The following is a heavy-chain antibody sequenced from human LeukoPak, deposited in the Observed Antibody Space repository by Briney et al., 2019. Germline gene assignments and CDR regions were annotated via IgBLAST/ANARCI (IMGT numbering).Heavy chain of an antibody. CDR1: GFTFSSYA. CDR2: ISGSGGST. V-gene: IGHV3-23*01. Sequence: GGSLRLSCAASGFTFSSYAMSWVRQAPGKGLEWVSAISGSGGSTYYADSVKGRFTISRDNSKNTLYLQMNSLRAEDTAVYYCAKDQAPYCYDSSLDYFDYWGQGTLVTVSS. CDR3: AKDQAPYCYDSSLDYFDY. J-gene: IGHJ4*02. D-gene: IGHD3-22*01.